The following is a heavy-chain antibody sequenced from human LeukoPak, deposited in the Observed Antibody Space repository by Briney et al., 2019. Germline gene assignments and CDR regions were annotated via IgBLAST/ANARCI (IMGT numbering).Heavy chain of an antibody. CDR1: GGSFSGYY. D-gene: IGHD3-22*01. CDR2: INHSGST. CDR3: ARLGSYYYDSSGPR. Sequence: SETLSLTCAVYGGSFSGYYWSWLRQPPGKGLEWIGEINHSGSTNYNPSLKSRVTISVDTSKNQFSLKLSSVTAADTAVYYCARLGSYYYDSSGPRWGQGTLVTVSS. J-gene: IGHJ4*02. V-gene: IGHV4-34*01.